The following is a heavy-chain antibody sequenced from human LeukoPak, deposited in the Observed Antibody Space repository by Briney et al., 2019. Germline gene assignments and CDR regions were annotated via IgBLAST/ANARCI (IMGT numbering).Heavy chain of an antibody. CDR2: IWYDGSNK. V-gene: IGHV3-30*02. J-gene: IGHJ4*02. Sequence: GGSLRLSCAASGFAFSSYGMHWVRQAPGKGLEWVAVIWYDGSNKYYADSVKGRFTISRDNSKNTLYLQMNSLRAEDTAVYYCAKDTDGSSIDYWGQGTLVTVSS. D-gene: IGHD1-26*01. CDR1: GFAFSSYG. CDR3: AKDTDGSSIDY.